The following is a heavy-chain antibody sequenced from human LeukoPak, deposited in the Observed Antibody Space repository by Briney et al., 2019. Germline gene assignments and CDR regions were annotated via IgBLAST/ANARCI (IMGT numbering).Heavy chain of an antibody. Sequence: PSETLSLTCAVSGDSISNSNWWSWVRQPPGKGLEWIGYIFHTGSTNYNPSLKSRVTISVDTSKNQFSLKLSSVTAADTAVYYCARGWRHDYWGQGTLVTVSS. V-gene: IGHV4-4*02. CDR2: IFHTGST. D-gene: IGHD2-15*01. CDR3: ARGWRHDY. CDR1: GDSISNSNW. J-gene: IGHJ4*02.